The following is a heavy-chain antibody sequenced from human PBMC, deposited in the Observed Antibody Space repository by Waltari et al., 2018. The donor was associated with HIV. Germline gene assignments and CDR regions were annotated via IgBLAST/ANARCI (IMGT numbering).Heavy chain of an antibody. CDR3: ARGHRMITFGGVTDWFDP. D-gene: IGHD3-16*01. J-gene: IGHJ5*02. CDR2: INHSGST. CDR1: GGSFSGYY. Sequence: QVQLQQWGAGLLKPSETLSLTCAVYGGSFSGYYWSWIRQPPGTGLEWIGEINHSGSTNYNPSLKSRVTISVDTSKNQFSLKLSSVTAADTAVYYCARGHRMITFGGVTDWFDPWGQGTLVTVSS. V-gene: IGHV4-34*01.